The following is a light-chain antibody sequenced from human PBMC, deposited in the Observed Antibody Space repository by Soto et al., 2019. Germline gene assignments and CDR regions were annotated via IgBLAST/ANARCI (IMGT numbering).Light chain of an antibody. CDR1: SDSVSASHF. Sequence: QTVVTQEPSFSVSPGGTVTLTCGLSSDSVSASHFPSWYQQTPGQAPRTLIYNTNTRSSGVPDRFSGSILGNRAALTITGAQADDESDYYCVAWDDSLSGWVFGGGTKLTVL. V-gene: IGLV8-61*01. J-gene: IGLJ3*02. CDR2: NTN. CDR3: VAWDDSLSGWV.